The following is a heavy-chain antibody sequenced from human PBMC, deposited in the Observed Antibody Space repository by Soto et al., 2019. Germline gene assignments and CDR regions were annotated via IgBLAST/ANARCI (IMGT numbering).Heavy chain of an antibody. D-gene: IGHD6-19*01. Sequence: SQTLSLTCAISGDSVSSNSAAWNWIRQSPSRGLEWLGRTYYRSKWYNDYAVSVKSRITINPDTSKNQFSLQLNSVTPEDTAVYYCAGTLYSSGWQDYYYYGIDVWGQGTTVTVSS. CDR1: GDSVSSNSAA. CDR3: AGTLYSSGWQDYYYYGIDV. V-gene: IGHV6-1*01. J-gene: IGHJ6*02. CDR2: TYYRSKWYN.